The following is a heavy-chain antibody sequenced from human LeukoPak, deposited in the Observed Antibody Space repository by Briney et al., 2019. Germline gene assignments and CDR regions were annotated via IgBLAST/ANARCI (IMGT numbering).Heavy chain of an antibody. Sequence: PGGSLRLSCAASGFTFSSYWMSWVRQAPGKGLEWVANIKQDGSEKYYVDSVKGRFTISRDNAKNSLYLQMNSLRAEDTAVYYCARDLAISGSYYHFEDYWGQGTLVTVSS. D-gene: IGHD1-26*01. J-gene: IGHJ4*02. V-gene: IGHV3-7*03. CDR1: GFTFSSYW. CDR3: ARDLAISGSYYHFEDY. CDR2: IKQDGSEK.